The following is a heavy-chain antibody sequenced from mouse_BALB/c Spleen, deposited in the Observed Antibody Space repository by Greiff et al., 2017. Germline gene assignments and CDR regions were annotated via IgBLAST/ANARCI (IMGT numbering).Heavy chain of an antibody. CDR1: GYTFTSYW. D-gene: IGHD1-1*01. Sequence: VQLQQPGAELVRPGASVKLSCKASGYTFTSYWINWVKQRPGQGLEWIGNIYPSDSYTNYNQKFKDKATLTVDKSSSTAYMQLSSPTSEDSAVYFCARSGTAVVAWYFDVWGAGTTVTVSS. V-gene: IGHV1-69*02. CDR2: IYPSDSYT. CDR3: ARSGTAVVAWYFDV. J-gene: IGHJ1*01.